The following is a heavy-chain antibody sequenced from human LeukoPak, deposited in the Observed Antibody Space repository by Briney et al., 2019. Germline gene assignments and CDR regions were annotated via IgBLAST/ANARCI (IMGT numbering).Heavy chain of an antibody. CDR3: ARVLWEGNPSYGGMDV. Sequence: GRSLRLSCAASGFTFSSYAMHWVRQAPGKGLEWVAVISYDGSNKYYADSVKGRFTISRDNSKNTLYLQMNSLRAEDTAVYYCARVLWEGNPSYGGMDVWGQGTTVTVSS. V-gene: IGHV3-30-3*01. CDR2: ISYDGSNK. D-gene: IGHD3-16*01. CDR1: GFTFSSYA. J-gene: IGHJ6*02.